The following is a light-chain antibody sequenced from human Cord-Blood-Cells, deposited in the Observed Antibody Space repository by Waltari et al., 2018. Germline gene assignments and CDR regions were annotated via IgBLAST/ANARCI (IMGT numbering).Light chain of an antibody. V-gene: IGLV2-23*01. CDR2: EGS. CDR3: CSYAGSSTWV. Sequence: QSALTQPASVSGSPGQSITISCTGTSSDVGSYNLVSGYQQHPGKAPKLMIYEGSKRPSGVSNRFSDSKSGNTASLTIAGLQAEDEADYYCCSYAGSSTWVFGGGTKLTVL. CDR1: SSDVGSYNL. J-gene: IGLJ3*02.